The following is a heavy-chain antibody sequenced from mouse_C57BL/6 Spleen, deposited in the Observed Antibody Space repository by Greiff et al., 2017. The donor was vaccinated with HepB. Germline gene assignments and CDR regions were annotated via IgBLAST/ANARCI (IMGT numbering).Heavy chain of an antibody. CDR1: GYTFNSYW. CDR3: AIDGNPYYAMDY. CDR2: IHPSDSDT. D-gene: IGHD2-1*01. J-gene: IGHJ4*01. V-gene: IGHV1-74*01. Sequence: QVQLQQPGAELVKPGASVKVSCKASGYTFNSYWMHWVKQRHGQGLEWIGRIHPSDSDTNYNQKFKGKATLTVDKSSSTAYMQLSSLTSEDSAVYYCAIDGNPYYAMDYWGQGTSVTVSS.